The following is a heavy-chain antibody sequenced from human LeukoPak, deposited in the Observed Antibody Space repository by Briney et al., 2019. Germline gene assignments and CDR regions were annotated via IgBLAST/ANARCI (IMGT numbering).Heavy chain of an antibody. V-gene: IGHV1-69*04. CDR1: GGTFSSYA. J-gene: IGHJ4*02. CDR2: IIPILGIA. CDR3: ARAHSSSWIHDY. Sequence: SVKVSCKASGGTFSSYAVSWVRQAPGQGLEWMGRIIPILGIANYAQKFQVRVTITADKSTSTAYMELSSLRSEDTAVYYCARAHSSSWIHDYWGQGTLVTVSS. D-gene: IGHD6-13*01.